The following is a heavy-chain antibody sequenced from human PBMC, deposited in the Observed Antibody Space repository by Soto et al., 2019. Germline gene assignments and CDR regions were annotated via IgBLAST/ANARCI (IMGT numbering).Heavy chain of an antibody. D-gene: IGHD3-22*01. CDR1: GFPYSSYS. CDR3: ARGATYYDSSVYYGY. V-gene: IGHV3-21*01. J-gene: IGHJ4*02. CDR2: ISSSSTYI. Sequence: EVQLVESGGGLVKPGGSLRLSCAASGFPYSSYSMNWVRQAPRKGLQWVSSISSSSTYIYYADSVKGRYTISRDNANNSLYLQMNSLRAEDTAVNYFARGATYYDSSVYYGYWGQGTLVSVSS.